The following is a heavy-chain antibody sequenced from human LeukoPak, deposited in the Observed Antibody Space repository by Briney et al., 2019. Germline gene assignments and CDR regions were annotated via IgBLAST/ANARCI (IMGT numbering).Heavy chain of an antibody. Sequence: SVKVSCKASGGTFSSYAISWVRQAPGQGLEWMGGIIPIFGTANYAQKFQGRVTITADESTSTAYMELSSLRSEDTAVYYRARDLRRAAAGLDYWGQGTLVTVSS. D-gene: IGHD6-13*01. J-gene: IGHJ4*02. CDR3: ARDLRRAAAGLDY. V-gene: IGHV1-69*13. CDR2: IIPIFGTA. CDR1: GGTFSSYA.